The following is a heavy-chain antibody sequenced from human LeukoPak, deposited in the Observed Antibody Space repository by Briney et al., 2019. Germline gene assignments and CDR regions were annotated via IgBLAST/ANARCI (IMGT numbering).Heavy chain of an antibody. CDR2: INPNSGGT. V-gene: IGHV1-2*02. Sequence: ASVKVSCKASGYTFIDYYMHWVRQAPGQGLEWMGWINPNSGGTNYAQKFQGRVTLTRDTSFSTAYMELSRLTSDDTAVYYCARRGGYYDYWGQGTLATVSP. CDR1: GYTFIDYY. J-gene: IGHJ4*02. D-gene: IGHD3-3*01. CDR3: ARRGGYYDY.